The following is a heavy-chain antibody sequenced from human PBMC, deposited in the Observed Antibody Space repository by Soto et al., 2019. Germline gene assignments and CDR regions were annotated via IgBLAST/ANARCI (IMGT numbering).Heavy chain of an antibody. V-gene: IGHV3-21*01. CDR3: ARDILSGGACPDP. D-gene: IGHD3-10*01. Sequence: LRLSCAASGFTFSTYTMNWVRQAPGKGLEWISSISSGSSYIYYAGSVKGRFTISRDNAKNSLFLQMNSLRADDTAVYYCARDILSGGACPDPWGQGTKVTVSS. CDR2: ISSGSSYI. CDR1: GFTFSTYT. J-gene: IGHJ5*02.